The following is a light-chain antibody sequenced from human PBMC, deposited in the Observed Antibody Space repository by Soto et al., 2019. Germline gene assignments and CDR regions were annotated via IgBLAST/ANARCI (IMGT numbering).Light chain of an antibody. Sequence: QSALTQPASVSGSPGQSITISCTGTRSDIGADNFVSWYQQHPGEVPKLILYDVNVRPSGVSNRFSGSKSGNTASLTISGLEAEAEADYYRTSWTTSTTMIFGGGTKVTVL. CDR1: RSDIGADNF. J-gene: IGLJ2*01. CDR2: DVN. V-gene: IGLV2-14*03. CDR3: TSWTTSTTMI.